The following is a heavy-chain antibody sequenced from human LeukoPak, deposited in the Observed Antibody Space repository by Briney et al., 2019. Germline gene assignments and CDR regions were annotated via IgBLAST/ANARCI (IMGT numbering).Heavy chain of an antibody. J-gene: IGHJ6*02. CDR1: GYSFTSYW. V-gene: IGHV5-51*01. CDR3: ARPQYYCSGGSCQDPYYYGMDV. Sequence: PGESLKISCKGSGYSFTSYWIGWVRQMPGKGLEWMGSIYPGDSDTRYSPSFQGQVTISADKSISTAYQQWNSLKASDTAMYYCARPQYYCSGGSCQDPYYYGMDVWGQGTTVTVSS. CDR2: IYPGDSDT. D-gene: IGHD2-15*01.